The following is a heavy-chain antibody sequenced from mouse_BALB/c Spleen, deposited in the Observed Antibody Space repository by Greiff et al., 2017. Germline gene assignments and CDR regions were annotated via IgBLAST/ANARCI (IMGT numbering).Heavy chain of an antibody. CDR2: IWTGGGT. J-gene: IGHJ4*01. CDR1: GFSLTSYD. Sequence: VQLVESGPGLVAPSQSLSITCTVSGFSLTSYDISWIRQPPGKGLEWLGVIWTGGGTNYNSAFMSRLSISKDNSKSQVFLKMNSLQTDDTAIYYCVRELNYYAMDYWGQGTSVTVSS. V-gene: IGHV2-9-2*01. CDR3: VRELNYYAMDY.